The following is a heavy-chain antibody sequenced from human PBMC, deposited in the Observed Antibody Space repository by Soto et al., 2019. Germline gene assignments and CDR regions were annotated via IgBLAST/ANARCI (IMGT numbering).Heavy chain of an antibody. CDR1: GYTFTSYA. CDR2: INAGNGNR. Sequence: ASVKVSCKASGYTFTSYAMHWVRQAPGQRLEWMGWINAGNGNRKYSQKFQGRVTITRDTSASTAYMELSSLSSEDTAVYYCARVGHYYYGMDVWGQGTTVTVSS. D-gene: IGHD3-10*01. V-gene: IGHV1-3*01. J-gene: IGHJ6*02. CDR3: ARVGHYYYGMDV.